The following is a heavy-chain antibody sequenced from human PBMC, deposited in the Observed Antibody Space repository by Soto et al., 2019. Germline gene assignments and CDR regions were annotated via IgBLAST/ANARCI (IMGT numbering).Heavy chain of an antibody. V-gene: IGHV3-7*01. Sequence: GGSLRLSCAASGFTFSSYWMSWVRQAPGKGLEWVANIKQDGSEKYYVDSVKGRFTISRDNAKNSLYLQMNSLRAEDTAVYYCARACSSTSCYYYYYMDVWGKGTTVTVSS. D-gene: IGHD2-2*01. CDR3: ARACSSTSCYYYYYMDV. J-gene: IGHJ6*03. CDR2: IKQDGSEK. CDR1: GFTFSSYW.